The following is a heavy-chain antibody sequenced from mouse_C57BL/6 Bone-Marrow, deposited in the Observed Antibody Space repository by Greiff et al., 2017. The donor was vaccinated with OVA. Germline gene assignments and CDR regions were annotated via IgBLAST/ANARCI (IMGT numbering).Heavy chain of an antibody. CDR2: IWWDDDK. J-gene: IGHJ1*03. Sequence: QVTLKESGPGILQPSQTLSLTCSFSGFSLSTFGMGVGWIRQPPGKGLEWLAHIWWDDDKYYNPVLKSRLTISKDTSKNQVFLKIANVDTADTATYYCARVGYLLKALWYFDVWGTGTTVTVSS. CDR1: GFSLSTFGMG. D-gene: IGHD2-1*01. CDR3: ARVGYLLKALWYFDV. V-gene: IGHV8-8*01.